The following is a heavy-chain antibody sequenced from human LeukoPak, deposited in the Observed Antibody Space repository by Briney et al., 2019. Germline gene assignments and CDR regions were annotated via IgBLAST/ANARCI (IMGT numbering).Heavy chain of an antibody. Sequence: PGGSLRLSCAASGFTFSSYWMSWVRQAPGKGLEWVANIKQDGSEKYYVDSVKGRFTISRDNAKNSLYLQMSSLRAEDTAVYYCARDRRVYSYGSDYMDVWGKGTTATVSS. CDR1: GFTFSSYW. J-gene: IGHJ6*03. CDR2: IKQDGSEK. V-gene: IGHV3-7*01. D-gene: IGHD5-18*01. CDR3: ARDRRVYSYGSDYMDV.